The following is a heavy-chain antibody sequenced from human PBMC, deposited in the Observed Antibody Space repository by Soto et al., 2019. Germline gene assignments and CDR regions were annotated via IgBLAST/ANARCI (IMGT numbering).Heavy chain of an antibody. D-gene: IGHD6-13*01. J-gene: IGHJ4*02. Sequence: PGGSLRLSCAASGFTSSSYAMHWVRQAPGKGLEWVAVISYDGSNKYYADSVKGRFTISRDNSKNTLYLQMNSLRAEDTAVYYCARDAGSGVAAAGVLDYWGQGTLVTVSS. CDR2: ISYDGSNK. CDR3: ARDAGSGVAAAGVLDY. CDR1: GFTSSSYA. V-gene: IGHV3-30-3*01.